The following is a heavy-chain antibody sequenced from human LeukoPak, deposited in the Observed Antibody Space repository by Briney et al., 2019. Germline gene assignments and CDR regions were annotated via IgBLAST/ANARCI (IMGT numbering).Heavy chain of an antibody. CDR1: GYTFTGYY. CDR3: APSRGTTYDFYMWYFDY. D-gene: IGHD1-1*01. Sequence: ASVKVSCKASGYTFTGYYMHWVRQAPGQGLEWMGWINPNSGGTNYAQKFQGRVTMTRDTSISTAYMELSRLRSDDTAVYYCAPSRGTTYDFYMWYFDYWGQGTLVTVPS. V-gene: IGHV1-2*02. CDR2: INPNSGGT. J-gene: IGHJ4*02.